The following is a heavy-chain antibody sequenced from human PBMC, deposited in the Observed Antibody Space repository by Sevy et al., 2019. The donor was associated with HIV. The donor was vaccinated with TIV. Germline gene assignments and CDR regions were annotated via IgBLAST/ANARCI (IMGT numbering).Heavy chain of an antibody. D-gene: IGHD6-19*01. Sequence: VGSLRLSCAASGFTFRTYTMSWVRQAPGMGLEWVSSISGSTTNTNYADSVKGRFTISSDNSKNTLYLQMNSLKADDTAIYYCAKPPIGWTREGFDQWGQGTLVTVSS. CDR2: ISGSTTNT. CDR1: GFTFRTYT. J-gene: IGHJ4*02. V-gene: IGHV3-23*01. CDR3: AKPPIGWTREGFDQ.